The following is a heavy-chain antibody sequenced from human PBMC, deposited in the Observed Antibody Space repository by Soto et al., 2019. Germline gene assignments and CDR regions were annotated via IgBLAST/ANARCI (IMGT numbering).Heavy chain of an antibody. J-gene: IGHJ1*01. CDR2: IIPILGIA. D-gene: IGHD3-22*01. V-gene: IGHV1-69*04. CDR3: ARDQPYCYDSSGFGSVSEYFQR. Sequence: SVKVSCKASRGTFSSYTISWVRQAPGQGLEWMGRIIPILGIANYAQKFQGRVTITADKSTSTAYMELSSLRSEDTAVYYCARDQPYCYDSSGFGSVSEYFQRWGQ. CDR1: RGTFSSYT.